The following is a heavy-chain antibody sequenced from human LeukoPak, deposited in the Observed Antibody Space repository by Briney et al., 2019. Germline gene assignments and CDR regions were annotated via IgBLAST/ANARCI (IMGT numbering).Heavy chain of an antibody. V-gene: IGHV1-69*05. CDR3: ARDRTTGTSGVWFDP. CDR2: IIPIFGTA. Sequence: GSSVKVSCKASGGTFCSYAISWVRQAPGQGLEWMGRIIPIFGTANYAQKFQGRVTITTDESTSTAYMELSSLRSEDTAVYYCARDRTTGTSGVWFDPWGQGTLVTVSS. CDR1: GGTFCSYA. J-gene: IGHJ5*02. D-gene: IGHD1-1*01.